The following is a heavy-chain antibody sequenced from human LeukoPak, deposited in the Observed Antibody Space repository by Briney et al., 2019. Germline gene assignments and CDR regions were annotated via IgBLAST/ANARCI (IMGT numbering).Heavy chain of an antibody. CDR3: ARSQGGYCSGGSCYSGDWFDP. V-gene: IGHV4-59*01. CDR2: IYYSGST. D-gene: IGHD2-15*01. CDR1: GGSISSYY. J-gene: IGHJ5*02. Sequence: PSETLSLTCTVSGGSISSYYWSWIRQPPGKGLEWIGYIYYSGSTNYNPSLKSRVTISVDTSKNQFSLKLGSVTAADTAVYYCARSQGGYCSGGSCYSGDWFDPWGQGTLVTVSS.